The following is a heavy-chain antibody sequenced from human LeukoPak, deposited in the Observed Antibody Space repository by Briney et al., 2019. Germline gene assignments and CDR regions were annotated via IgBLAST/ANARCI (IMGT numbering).Heavy chain of an antibody. D-gene: IGHD3-22*01. CDR2: ILPVSNTA. J-gene: IGHJ5*02. CDR1: GGSFSNFG. V-gene: IGHV1-69*06. CDR3: ARADRYYYDSSGPLGP. Sequence: GASVKVSCKASGGSFSNFGISWVRQAPGQGLEWMGGILPVSNTANNAQNFKGRVTFTADTSTGTAYMELSSLRSEDTAVYYCARADRYYYDSSGPLGPWGQGTLVTVSS.